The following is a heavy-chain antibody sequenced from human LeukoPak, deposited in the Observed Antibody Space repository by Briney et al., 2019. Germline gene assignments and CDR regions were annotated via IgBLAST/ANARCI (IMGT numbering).Heavy chain of an antibody. CDR1: GYTFTKYA. V-gene: IGHV1-3*01. CDR3: ARAPGSGSYSVFDY. D-gene: IGHD1-26*01. J-gene: IGHJ4*02. CDR2: INAGNGNT. Sequence: GASVKVSCKASGYTFTKYAIHWVRQAPGQRREWMGWINAGNGNTMYSQKFQGRVTINRDTSATTAYMELSSLRYEDTAVYYCARAPGSGSYSVFDYWGQGTLVTVSS.